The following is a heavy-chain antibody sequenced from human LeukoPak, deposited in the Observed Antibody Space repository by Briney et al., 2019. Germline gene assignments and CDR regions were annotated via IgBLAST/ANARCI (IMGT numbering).Heavy chain of an antibody. J-gene: IGHJ4*02. V-gene: IGHV4-59*08. CDR3: ARQRDTAMDSNFDY. CDR1: GGSISSYY. Sequence: SETLSLTCTVSGGSISSYYWSWIRQPPGKGLEWIGYIYNSGSTNYNPSLKSRVTISLDTSKNHFSLKLSSVTAADTAVYYCARQRDTAMDSNFDYWGQGTLVTVSS. CDR2: IYNSGST. D-gene: IGHD5-18*01.